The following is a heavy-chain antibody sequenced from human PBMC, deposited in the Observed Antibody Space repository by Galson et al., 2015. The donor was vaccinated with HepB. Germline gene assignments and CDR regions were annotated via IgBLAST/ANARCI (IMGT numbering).Heavy chain of an antibody. CDR2: IKAGNGNT. CDR1: GYPFTSSA. V-gene: IGHV1-3*01. J-gene: IGHJ4*02. Sequence: SVKVSCKASGYPFTSSAMHLVRPAPAPRPEWMGWIKAGNGNTKYSQKFQGRVTITSDTSASTAYMELSSRRSEDTAVYYCARGPGMSRFGGVIERIDYWGQGTLVTVSS. CDR3: ARGPGMSRFGGVIERIDY. D-gene: IGHD3-16*02.